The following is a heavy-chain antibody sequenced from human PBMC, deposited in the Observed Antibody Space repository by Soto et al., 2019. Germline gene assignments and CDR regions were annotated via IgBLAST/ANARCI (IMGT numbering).Heavy chain of an antibody. Sequence: QVQLVQSGAEVKKPGSSVKVSCKASGGTFSSYAISWVRQAPGQGLEWMGGIIPIFGTANYAQKFQGRVTITADESTSTAYMELSSLRSEDTAVYYCARGGSGSYSVGFADDAFDIWGQGTMVTVSS. D-gene: IGHD1-26*01. V-gene: IGHV1-69*01. J-gene: IGHJ3*02. CDR3: ARGGSGSYSVGFADDAFDI. CDR1: GGTFSSYA. CDR2: IIPIFGTA.